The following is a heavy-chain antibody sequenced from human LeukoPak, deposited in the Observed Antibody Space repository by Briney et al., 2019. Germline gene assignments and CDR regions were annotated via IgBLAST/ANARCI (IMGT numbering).Heavy chain of an antibody. Sequence: ASVKVSCKVSGYTLTELSMHWVRQAPGKGLEGMGGFDPEDGETIYAQKFQGRVTMTEDTSTDTAYMELSSLRSEDTAVYYCATYIAVAGTGYFDYWGQGTLVTVSS. CDR2: FDPEDGET. D-gene: IGHD6-19*01. CDR3: ATYIAVAGTGYFDY. V-gene: IGHV1-24*01. J-gene: IGHJ4*02. CDR1: GYTLTELS.